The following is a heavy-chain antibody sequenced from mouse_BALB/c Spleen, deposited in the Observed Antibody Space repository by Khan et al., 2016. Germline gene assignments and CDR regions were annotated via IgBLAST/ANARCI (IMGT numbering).Heavy chain of an antibody. Sequence: VQLQESGPGLVAPSQSLSITCTVSGFSLTSYGVHWVRQPPGKGLEWLGVIWSGGSTNYNSALMSRLSINKDNSKSQVFLKMNSLQTDDTAMYYCARDRYGGSRSFDYWGQGTTLTVSS. CDR1: GFSLTSYG. CDR3: ARDRYGGSRSFDY. V-gene: IGHV2-9*02. CDR2: IWSGGST. J-gene: IGHJ2*01. D-gene: IGHD1-1*01.